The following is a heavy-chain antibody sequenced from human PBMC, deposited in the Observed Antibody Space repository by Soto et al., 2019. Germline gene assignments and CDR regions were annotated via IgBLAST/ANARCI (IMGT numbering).Heavy chain of an antibody. Sequence: ASVKVSCKASGYTFTSYAMHWVRQAPGQRLEWMGWINAGNGNTKYSQKFQGRVTITRDTSASTAYMELSSLRSEDTAVYYCARAPCTNGVCYKLDNWFDPWGQGTLVTVSS. V-gene: IGHV1-3*01. CDR1: GYTFTSYA. CDR2: INAGNGNT. CDR3: ARAPCTNGVCYKLDNWFDP. J-gene: IGHJ5*02. D-gene: IGHD2-8*01.